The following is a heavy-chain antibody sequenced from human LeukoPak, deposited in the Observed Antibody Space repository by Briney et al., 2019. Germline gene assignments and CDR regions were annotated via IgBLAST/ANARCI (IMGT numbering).Heavy chain of an antibody. J-gene: IGHJ4*02. CDR1: GGSIRSHC. V-gene: IGHV4-59*11. D-gene: IGHD3-22*01. CDR3: ARVGATYYYDSSGYYYDY. CDR2: IYYSGST. Sequence: LNSKIAGGSIRSHCWSWIRPPPGKELEWIGYIYYSGSTNYNPSLKSRVTISVDTSKNQFSLKLSSVTAAVTAVYYCARVGATYYYDSSGYYYDYWGQGTLVTVSS.